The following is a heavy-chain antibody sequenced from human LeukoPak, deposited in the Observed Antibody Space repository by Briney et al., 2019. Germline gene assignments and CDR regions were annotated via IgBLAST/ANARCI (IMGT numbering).Heavy chain of an antibody. CDR2: IKQDGSEK. V-gene: IGHV3-7*01. CDR3: ARDYCSGGSCYDWDYFDY. Sequence: GRSLRLSCAASGFTFSSYWMSWVRQAPGKGLEWVANIKQDGSEKYYVDSVKGRFTISRDNAKNSLYLQMNSLRAEDTAVYYCARDYCSGGSCYDWDYFDYWGQGTLVTVSS. J-gene: IGHJ4*02. D-gene: IGHD2-15*01. CDR1: GFTFSSYW.